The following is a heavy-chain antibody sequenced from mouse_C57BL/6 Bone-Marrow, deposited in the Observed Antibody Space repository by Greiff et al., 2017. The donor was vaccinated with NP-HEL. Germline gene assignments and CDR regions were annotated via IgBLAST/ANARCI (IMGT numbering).Heavy chain of an antibody. CDR3: TLIPTLGDY. V-gene: IGHV14-4*01. Sequence: VQLQQSGAELVRPGASVKLSCTASGFNIKDDYMHWVKQRPEQGLEWIGWIDPENGDTEYASKFQGKATITADTSSNTAYLQLSSLTSEDTAVYYCTLIPTLGDYWGQGTTLTVSS. CDR2: IDPENGDT. D-gene: IGHD1-1*01. J-gene: IGHJ2*01. CDR1: GFNIKDDY.